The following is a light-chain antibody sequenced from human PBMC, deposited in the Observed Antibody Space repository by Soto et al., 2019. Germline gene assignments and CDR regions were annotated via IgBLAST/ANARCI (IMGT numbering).Light chain of an antibody. V-gene: IGKV3-15*01. Sequence: EIVMTQSPATLSVSLGERATLSCRASQSVGTYLAWYQQKPGQPPSLLIFAASTRATGIPARFSGTGSGSAFTLTINGLQSEDFAVYSCQQYSDWPLVTFGGGTRVEIK. CDR1: QSVGTY. J-gene: IGKJ4*01. CDR3: QQYSDWPLVT. CDR2: AAS.